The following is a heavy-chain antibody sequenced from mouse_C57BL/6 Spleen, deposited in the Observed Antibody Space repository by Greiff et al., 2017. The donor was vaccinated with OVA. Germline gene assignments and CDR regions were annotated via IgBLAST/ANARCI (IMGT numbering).Heavy chain of an antibody. CDR2: YPGSGNTY. V-gene: IGHV1-83*01. D-gene: IGHD1-1*01. CDR3: RFITTVVATYYFDD. J-gene: IGHJ2*01. Sequence: VQLQQSGPELVKPGASVKMSCKASGYTFTDYYMHWVKQKPGKGLEWIGEIYPGSGNTYYNEKFKGKATLTADTSSSTAYMQLSSLTSEDSAVYFCARFITTVVATYYFDDWGQGTTLTVSS. CDR1: YTFTDYYM.